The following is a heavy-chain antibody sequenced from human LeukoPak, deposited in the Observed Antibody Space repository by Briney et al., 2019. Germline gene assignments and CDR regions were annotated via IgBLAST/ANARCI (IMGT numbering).Heavy chain of an antibody. V-gene: IGHV3-23*01. J-gene: IGHJ3*02. CDR1: GFTFTTYT. CDR3: AKDQVPDNGWNFDM. CDR2: IYGDASKT. D-gene: IGHD1-1*01. Sequence: PGGSLRLSCAASGFTFTTYTISWVRQAPGKGLEWVSSIYGDASKTFYADSVRGRFTISRDSSKSMVYLQMNGLRVDDTALYYCAKDQVPDNGWNFDMWGQGTMVIVSA.